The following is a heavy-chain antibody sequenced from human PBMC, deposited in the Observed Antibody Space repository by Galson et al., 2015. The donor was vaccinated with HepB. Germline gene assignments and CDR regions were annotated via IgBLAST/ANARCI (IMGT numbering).Heavy chain of an antibody. V-gene: IGHV3-30*18. CDR1: GFTFSSYG. D-gene: IGHD3-22*01. CDR3: AKVYDSSGYYLHDAFDI. Sequence: SLRLSCAASGFTFSSYGMHWVRQAPGKGLEWVAVISYDGSIKYYADSVKGRFTISRDNSKNTLYLQMNSLRAEDTAVYYCAKVYDSSGYYLHDAFDIWGQGTMVTVSS. J-gene: IGHJ3*02. CDR2: ISYDGSIK.